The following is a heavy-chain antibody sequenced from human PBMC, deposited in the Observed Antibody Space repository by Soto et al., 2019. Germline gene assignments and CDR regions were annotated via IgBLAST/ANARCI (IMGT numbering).Heavy chain of an antibody. CDR2: IYYSGST. CDR1: GGSISGGGYY. V-gene: IGHV4-31*03. CDR3: ARGEALGYCSGGSCDSI. D-gene: IGHD2-15*01. Sequence: QVQLQESGPGLVKPSQTLSLTCTVSGGSISGGGYYWGLIRQHPGRGLEWIGYIYYSGSTYYNPSLKSRVTISVDTSKNQFSLKLSSVTAADTAVYYCARGEALGYCSGGSCDSIWGQGSLVTVSS. J-gene: IGHJ4*02.